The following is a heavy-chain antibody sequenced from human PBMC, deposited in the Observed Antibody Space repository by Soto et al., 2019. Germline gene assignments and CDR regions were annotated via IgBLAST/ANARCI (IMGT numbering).Heavy chain of an antibody. CDR2: IYWDDDK. Sequence: QITLKESGPTLVKPTQTLTLTCTFSGFSLNTRGVGVGWIRQPPGKALEWLAPIYWDDDKRYSPFLNSRLTITKDTSKNPVVLTMTNMDPVDTATYYCAHRQTYCGGDCYSGFDYWGQGTLVTVSS. J-gene: IGHJ4*02. CDR3: AHRQTYCGGDCYSGFDY. V-gene: IGHV2-5*02. CDR1: GFSLNTRGVG. D-gene: IGHD2-21*02.